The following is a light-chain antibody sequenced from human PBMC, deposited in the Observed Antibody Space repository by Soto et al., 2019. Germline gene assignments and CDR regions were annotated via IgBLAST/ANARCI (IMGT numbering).Light chain of an antibody. CDR1: SSDVGGYNY. CDR3: SSYTSSSTLV. CDR2: DVS. J-gene: IGLJ1*01. V-gene: IGLV2-14*01. Sequence: QSVLTQPASVSGSPGQSITISCTGTSSDVGGYNYVSWYQQHPGKAPKLMIYDVSNRPSGVSNRFSGSKSGNTASLTISGLQAEDEADCYCSSYTSSSTLVFGTGTKLTVL.